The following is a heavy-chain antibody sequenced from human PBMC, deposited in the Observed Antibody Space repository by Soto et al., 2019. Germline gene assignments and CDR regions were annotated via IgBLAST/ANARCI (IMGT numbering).Heavy chain of an antibody. CDR3: GKGLSIAAIDY. D-gene: IGHD6-13*01. CDR1: GFTFDDYA. CDR2: ITWNSDRV. J-gene: IGHJ4*02. Sequence: EVQLVESGGGLVQPGRSLRLSCTASGFTFDDYALHWVRQAPGKGLKWVSGITWNSDRVDYADSVKGRFTISRDNARNSLYLQMNSLRAEDTALYFCGKGLSIAAIDYWGQGTLVTVSS. V-gene: IGHV3-9*01.